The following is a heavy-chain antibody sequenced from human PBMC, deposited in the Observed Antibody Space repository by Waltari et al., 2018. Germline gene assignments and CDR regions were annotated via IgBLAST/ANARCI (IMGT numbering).Heavy chain of an antibody. V-gene: IGHV4-39*07. CDR1: GGSISSSSYY. CDR2: IYYSGST. CDR3: AGGLGDPRDWFDP. D-gene: IGHD3-16*01. J-gene: IGHJ5*02. Sequence: QLQLQESGPGLVKPSETLSLTCTVSGGSISSSSYYWGCIRQPPGKGLEWIGSIYYSGSTYYNPSLKSRVTISVDTSKNQFSLKLSSVTAADTAVYYCAGGLGDPRDWFDPWGQGTLVTVSS.